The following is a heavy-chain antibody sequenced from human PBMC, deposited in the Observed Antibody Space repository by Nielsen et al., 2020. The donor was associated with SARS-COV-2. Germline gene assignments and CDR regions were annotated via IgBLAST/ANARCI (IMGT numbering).Heavy chain of an antibody. D-gene: IGHD3-9*01. J-gene: IGHJ5*02. CDR2: IYYSGSI. Sequence: SETLSLTCTVSGGSISSGDYYWSWIRQPPGKGLEWIGYIYYSGSIYYNPSLKSRVTISVDTSKNQFSLKLSSVTAADTAVYYCARESRAGILTGYHTFNWFDPWGQGTLVTVSS. CDR1: GGSISSGDYY. CDR3: ARESRAGILTGYHTFNWFDP. V-gene: IGHV4-30-4*01.